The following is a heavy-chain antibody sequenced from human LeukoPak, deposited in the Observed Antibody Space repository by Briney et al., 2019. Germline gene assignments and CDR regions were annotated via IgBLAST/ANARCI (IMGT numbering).Heavy chain of an antibody. J-gene: IGHJ1*01. CDR2: IYSGGST. V-gene: IGHV3-66*01. D-gene: IGHD2-21*02. Sequence: GGSLRLSCAASGFTVSSNYMSWVRQAPGKGLEWVSVIYSGGSTYYADSVKGRFTISRDNSKNTLYLQMNSLRAEDTAVYYCARDMGIVVVTAKDGGYFQHWGQGTLVTVSS. CDR3: ARDMGIVVVTAKDGGYFQH. CDR1: GFTVSSNY.